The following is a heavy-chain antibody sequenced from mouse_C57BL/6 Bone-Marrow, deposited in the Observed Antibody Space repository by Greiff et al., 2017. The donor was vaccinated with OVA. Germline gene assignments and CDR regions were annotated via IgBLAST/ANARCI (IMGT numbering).Heavy chain of an antibody. J-gene: IGHJ4*01. CDR3: APLDSSGYGNYYAMDY. V-gene: IGHV14-2*01. D-gene: IGHD3-2*02. CDR2: IDPEDGET. Sequence: EVKLQESGAELVKPGASVKLSCTASGFNIKDYYMHWVKQRTEQGLEWIGRIDPEDGETKYAPKFQGKATITADTSSNTAYLQLSSLTSEDTAVYYCAPLDSSGYGNYYAMDYWGQGTSVTVSS. CDR1: GFNIKDYY.